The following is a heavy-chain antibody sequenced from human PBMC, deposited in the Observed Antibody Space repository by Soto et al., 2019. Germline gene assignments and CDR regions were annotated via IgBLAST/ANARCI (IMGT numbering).Heavy chain of an antibody. Sequence: GASVKVSCKASGYTFTSYYMHWVRQAPGQGLEWMGIINPSGGSTSYAQKFQGRVTMTRDTSTSTVYMELNNPRAEDTAVYYCARIDIVSGGYKDYYYMDVWGKGTTVTVSS. CDR2: INPSGGST. D-gene: IGHD3-10*01. CDR3: ARIDIVSGGYKDYYYMDV. V-gene: IGHV1-46*01. J-gene: IGHJ6*03. CDR1: GYTFTSYY.